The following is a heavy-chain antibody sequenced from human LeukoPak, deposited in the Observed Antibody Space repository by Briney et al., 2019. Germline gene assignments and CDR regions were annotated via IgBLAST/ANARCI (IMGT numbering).Heavy chain of an antibody. Sequence: SETLSLTCAGYGVSFSDYYWSWLRQPPGKGLEWIGEINHSGNTYYNPSLKSRVTVSVDTSKNQFSLKLDSVTAADTAVYYCARTVGIVVIPGVQEDAYFDNWGQGTLVTVSS. CDR2: INHSGNT. CDR1: GVSFSDYY. J-gene: IGHJ4*02. CDR3: ARTVGIVVIPGVQEDAYFDN. V-gene: IGHV4-34*01. D-gene: IGHD2-2*01.